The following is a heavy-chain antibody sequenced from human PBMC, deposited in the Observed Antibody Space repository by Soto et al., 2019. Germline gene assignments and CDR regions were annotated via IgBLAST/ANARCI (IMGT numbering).Heavy chain of an antibody. CDR2: ISSSSSYI. D-gene: IGHD6-19*01. CDR1: GFTFSSYS. V-gene: IGHV3-21*01. CDR3: ARDRVVAGPLPDFDYWGQGTLAPTHETQPDFDY. J-gene: IGHJ4*02. Sequence: GGSLRLSCAASGFTFSSYSMNWVRQAPGKGLEWVSSISSSSSYIYYADSVKGRFTISRDNAKNSLYLQMNSLRAEDTAVYYCARDRVVAGPLPDFDYWGQGTLAPTHETQPDFDYWGQGTLVTVSS.